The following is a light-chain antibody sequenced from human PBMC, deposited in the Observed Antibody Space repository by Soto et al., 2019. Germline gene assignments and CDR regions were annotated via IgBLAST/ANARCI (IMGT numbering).Light chain of an antibody. Sequence: QSALTQPASVSGSPGQSITISCTGTSRDIGAYNHVSWYQQHPGKAPKLLIYEVTNRPSGISVRFSASKSWSAASLTISGLQAEDEADYYCSSYSGSSHWVFGGVTKLPVL. CDR2: EVT. CDR1: SRDIGAYNH. J-gene: IGLJ3*02. V-gene: IGLV2-14*01. CDR3: SSYSGSSHWV.